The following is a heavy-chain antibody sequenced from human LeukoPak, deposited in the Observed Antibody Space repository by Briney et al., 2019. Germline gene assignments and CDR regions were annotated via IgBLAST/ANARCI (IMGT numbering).Heavy chain of an antibody. J-gene: IGHJ6*03. Sequence: ASVKVSCKASGYTFTSYYMHWVRQAPGQGLEWMGIINPSGGSTSYAQKFQGRVTMTRDMSTSTVYMELSSLRSEDTAVYYCARVYGDYVFPYYYYMDVWGKGTTVTVSS. CDR3: ARVYGDYVFPYYYYMDV. V-gene: IGHV1-46*01. D-gene: IGHD4-17*01. CDR2: INPSGGST. CDR1: GYTFTSYY.